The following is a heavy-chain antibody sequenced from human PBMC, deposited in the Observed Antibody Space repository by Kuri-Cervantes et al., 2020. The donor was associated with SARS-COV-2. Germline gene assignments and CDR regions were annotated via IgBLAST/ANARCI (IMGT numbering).Heavy chain of an antibody. CDR1: GYSFTSYW. CDR2: IYPGDSDT. J-gene: IGHJ4*02. V-gene: IGHV5-51*01. CDR3: ARRGLPAPPGSYFDS. Sequence: KVSCKGSGYSFTSYWIGWVRQMPGKGLEWMGIIYPGDSDTRYSPSFHGQVTISADKSISTAYLQSSSLKASDTAMYYCARRGLPAPPGSYFDSWGQGTLVTVSS. D-gene: IGHD2-2*01.